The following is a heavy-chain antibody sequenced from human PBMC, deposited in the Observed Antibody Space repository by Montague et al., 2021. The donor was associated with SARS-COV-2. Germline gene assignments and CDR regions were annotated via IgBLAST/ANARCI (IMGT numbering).Heavy chain of an antibody. CDR2: IKQDGSEK. CDR3: ARSIWFGPFDY. V-gene: IGHV3-7*01. Sequence: SLRLSCAASGFTFSSYWMSWVRQAPGKGLEWVANIKQDGSEKYYVDSVKGRFTISRDNAKTSLFLQMNSLRAEDTAVYFCARSIWFGPFDYWGQGTLVIVSS. CDR1: GFTFSSYW. D-gene: IGHD3-10*01. J-gene: IGHJ4*02.